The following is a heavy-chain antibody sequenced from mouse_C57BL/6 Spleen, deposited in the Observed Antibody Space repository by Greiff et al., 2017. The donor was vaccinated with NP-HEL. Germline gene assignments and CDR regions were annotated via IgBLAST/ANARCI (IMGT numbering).Heavy chain of an antibody. V-gene: IGHV2-2*01. CDR2: IWSGGST. Sequence: QVQLQQSGPGLVQPSQSLSITCTVSGFSLTSYGVHWVRQSPGKGLEWLGVIWSGGSTDYNAAFISSLSISKDNSKSQVFFKMNSLQADDTAIYYCARNGLTTVVAGENYYAMDYWGQGTSVTVSS. D-gene: IGHD1-1*01. CDR3: ARNGLTTVVAGENYYAMDY. J-gene: IGHJ4*01. CDR1: GFSLTSYG.